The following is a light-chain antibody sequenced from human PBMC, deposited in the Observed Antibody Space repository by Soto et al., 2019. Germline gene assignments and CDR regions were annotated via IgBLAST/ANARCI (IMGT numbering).Light chain of an antibody. Sequence: IQMTQSPSALAASIGDTVTITCRASQSINRWLAWYQQKPGEAPKLLIYDASSLESGVPSRFSGSGSGTDFTLTISSLQPEDFATYYCQQSYGTLITFGQGTRLEIK. CDR1: QSINRW. CDR3: QQSYGTLIT. CDR2: DAS. J-gene: IGKJ5*01. V-gene: IGKV1-39*01.